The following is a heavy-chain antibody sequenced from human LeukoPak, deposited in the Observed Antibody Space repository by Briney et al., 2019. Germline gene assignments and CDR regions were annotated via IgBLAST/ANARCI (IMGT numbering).Heavy chain of an antibody. D-gene: IGHD3-3*01. V-gene: IGHV1-69*13. Sequence: ASVKVSCTASGGTFSSYAISWVRQAPGQGLEWMGGIIPIFGTANYAQKFQGRVTITADESTSTAYMELSSLRSEDTAVYYCARIRFLEANSYYYGMDVWGQGTTVTVSS. J-gene: IGHJ6*02. CDR1: GGTFSSYA. CDR3: ARIRFLEANSYYYGMDV. CDR2: IIPIFGTA.